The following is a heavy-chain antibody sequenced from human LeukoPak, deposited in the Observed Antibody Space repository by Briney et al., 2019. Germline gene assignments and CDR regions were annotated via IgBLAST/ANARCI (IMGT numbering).Heavy chain of an antibody. CDR1: GFTFTNAW. Sequence: GGSLRLSCAASGFTFTNAWMTWVRQAPGKGPEWVGRIKSKSDGGTTDYAAPVKGRFTISRDDSKNTLYLQMNSLKTEDTAVYYCLKDFGGDDYWGQGTLVTVSS. CDR3: LKDFGGDDY. J-gene: IGHJ4*02. V-gene: IGHV3-15*01. CDR2: IKSKSDGGTT. D-gene: IGHD3-3*01.